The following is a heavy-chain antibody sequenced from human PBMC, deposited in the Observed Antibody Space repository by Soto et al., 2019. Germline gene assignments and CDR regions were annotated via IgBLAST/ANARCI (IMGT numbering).Heavy chain of an antibody. CDR1: GFTFSSYA. CDR3: AKFYYGDYSYYYYGMDV. CDR2: ISGSGDST. D-gene: IGHD4-17*01. J-gene: IGHJ6*02. V-gene: IGHV3-23*01. Sequence: EVQVLESGGGLVQPGGSLRLSCAASGFTFSSYAMSWVRQAPGKGLEWVSAISGSGDSTRYAVSVQGRFTISRDTSKHTLYLQMNSLRAEDTAVYYCAKFYYGDYSYYYYGMDVWGQGTTVTVSS.